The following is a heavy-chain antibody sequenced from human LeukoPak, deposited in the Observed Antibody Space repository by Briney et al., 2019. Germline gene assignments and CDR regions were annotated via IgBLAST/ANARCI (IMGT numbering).Heavy chain of an antibody. V-gene: IGHV3-21*01. CDR2: ISSSSCYI. D-gene: IGHD3-10*01. CDR1: GFTFSSYS. CDR3: ARVLRLVRGVIDY. Sequence: PGGSLRLSCAASGFTFSSYSMDWVRQAPGKGLEWVSSISSSSCYIYYADSVKGRFTISRDNAKNSLYLQMNSLRAEDTAVYYCARVLRLVRGVIDYWGQGTLVTVSS. J-gene: IGHJ4*02.